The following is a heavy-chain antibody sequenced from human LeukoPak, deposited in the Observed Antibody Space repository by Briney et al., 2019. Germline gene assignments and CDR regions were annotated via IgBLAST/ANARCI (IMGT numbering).Heavy chain of an antibody. J-gene: IGHJ4*02. D-gene: IGHD2-15*01. Sequence: QPGGSLRLSCAASGLTFSSYAMSWVRQAPGKGLEWVSAISGSSGHTYYADSVKGRFTISRDNSKNTLHLQMNSLRAEDTAVYYCAKASRGSWYSSCDYWGQGTLVAVSS. V-gene: IGHV3-23*01. CDR3: AKASRGSWYSSCDY. CDR2: ISGSSGHT. CDR1: GLTFSSYA.